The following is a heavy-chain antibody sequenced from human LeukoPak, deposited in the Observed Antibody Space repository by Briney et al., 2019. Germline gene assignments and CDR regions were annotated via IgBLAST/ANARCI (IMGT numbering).Heavy chain of an antibody. CDR2: VKSRSAGETT. J-gene: IGHJ4*02. Sequence: GGSLRLSCAASGFSISNDWMSWVRQAPGKGLDLVARVKSRSAGETTDYAAPVKGRFTISRDDSKNTLYLQMNSLKTEDTAVYYCTLIQGWGSGSYYRDLWGQGTLVTVSS. D-gene: IGHD3-10*01. CDR3: TLIQGWGSGSYYRDL. CDR1: GFSISNDW. V-gene: IGHV3-15*01.